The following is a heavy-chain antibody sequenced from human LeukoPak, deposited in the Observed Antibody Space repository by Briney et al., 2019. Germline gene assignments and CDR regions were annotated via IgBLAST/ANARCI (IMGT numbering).Heavy chain of an antibody. V-gene: IGHV1-46*01. Sequence: ASVKVSCKASGYTFTNFYMHWVRQAPGQGLEWMGVIDPSAGSTTYAQKFQGRVTITADESTSTAYMELSSLRSEDTAVYYCARSVMIFGVVATMDVWGKGTTVTVSS. CDR2: IDPSAGST. CDR3: ARSVMIFGVVATMDV. CDR1: GYTFTNFY. J-gene: IGHJ6*03. D-gene: IGHD3-3*01.